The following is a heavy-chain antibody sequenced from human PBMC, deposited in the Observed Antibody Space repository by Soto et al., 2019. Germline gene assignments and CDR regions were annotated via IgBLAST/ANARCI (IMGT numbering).Heavy chain of an antibody. CDR1: GDSISSGDYY. D-gene: IGHD2-21*02. Sequence: SETLSLTCTVPGDSISSGDYYWSWIRQPPGKGLEWIGNIYYSGSTYYNPSLKSRGTISIDTSKNQFSLKLSSVTATDTAVYYCARQRTTVVTQAYFDHWGQGALVTVSS. V-gene: IGHV4-30-4*01. J-gene: IGHJ4*02. CDR2: IYYSGST. CDR3: ARQRTTVVTQAYFDH.